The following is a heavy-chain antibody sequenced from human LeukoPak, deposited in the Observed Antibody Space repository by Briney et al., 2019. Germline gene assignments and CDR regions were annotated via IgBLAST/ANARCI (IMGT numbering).Heavy chain of an antibody. Sequence: SETLSLTCTVSGGSISSYYWSWIRQPAGKGLEWIGRIYTSGSTNYNPSLKSRVTMSVDTSKNQFSLKLSSVTAADTAVYYCARDRYDSSGYDAFDIWGQGTMVTVSS. CDR3: ARDRYDSSGYDAFDI. D-gene: IGHD3-22*01. CDR1: GGSISSYY. J-gene: IGHJ3*02. CDR2: IYTSGST. V-gene: IGHV4-4*07.